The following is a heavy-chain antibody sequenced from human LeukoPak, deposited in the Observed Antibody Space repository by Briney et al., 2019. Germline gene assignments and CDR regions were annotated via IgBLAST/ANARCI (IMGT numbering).Heavy chain of an antibody. D-gene: IGHD3-10*01. CDR3: ASLWFGESADAFDI. Sequence: PSETLSLTCTVSGGSISSYYWSWIRQPPGKGLEWIGYIYYSGSTNYNPSLKSRVTISVDTSKNQFSLKLSSVTAADTAVYYCASLWFGESADAFDIWGQGTMVTVSS. CDR1: GGSISSYY. CDR2: IYYSGST. V-gene: IGHV4-59*01. J-gene: IGHJ3*02.